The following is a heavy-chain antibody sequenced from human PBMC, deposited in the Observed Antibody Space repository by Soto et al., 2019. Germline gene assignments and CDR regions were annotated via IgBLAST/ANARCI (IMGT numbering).Heavy chain of an antibody. V-gene: IGHV5-51*01. CDR1: GYTFTDYW. CDR3: ARQIFGVVQNVMDV. CDR2: IYPGDSDT. Sequence: GESLKVSCKGSGYTFTDYWIGWVRQLPGKGLEWMGIIYPGDSDTRYSPSFQGHVTITVDKSTSTAYLQWNTLKASGTAMYYCARQIFGVVQNVMDVWGQGTTVTVSS. D-gene: IGHD3-3*01. J-gene: IGHJ6*02.